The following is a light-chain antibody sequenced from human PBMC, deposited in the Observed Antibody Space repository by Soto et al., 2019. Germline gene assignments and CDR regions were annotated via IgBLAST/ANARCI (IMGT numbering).Light chain of an antibody. J-gene: IGKJ1*01. V-gene: IGKV1-5*01. Sequence: DIQMTQSPSTLSASVGDRVSMTCRASQSISYWLAWYQQKPGKAPKLLIYDASHLENGVPSRFSGSGSGTEFTLTISSLQPDDFATYYCQQYDTYSTFGQGTKVEI. CDR3: QQYDTYST. CDR2: DAS. CDR1: QSISYW.